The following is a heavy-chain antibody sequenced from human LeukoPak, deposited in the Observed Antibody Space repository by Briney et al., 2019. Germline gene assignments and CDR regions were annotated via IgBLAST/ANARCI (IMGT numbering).Heavy chain of an antibody. J-gene: IGHJ4*02. CDR2: ISAYNGNT. CDR3: ARGVGIYGSGSPIFDY. V-gene: IGHV1-18*01. D-gene: IGHD3-10*01. CDR1: GYTFTSYG. Sequence: GASVKVSCKASGYTFTSYGISWVRQAPGQGLEWMGWISAYNGNTNYAQKLQGRVTMTTDTSTSTAYMELRSLRSDDTAVYYCARGVGIYGSGSPIFDYWGQGTLVTVSS.